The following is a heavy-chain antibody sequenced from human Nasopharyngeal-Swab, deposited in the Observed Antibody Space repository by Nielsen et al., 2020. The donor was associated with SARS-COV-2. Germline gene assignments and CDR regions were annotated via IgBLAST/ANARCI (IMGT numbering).Heavy chain of an antibody. V-gene: IGHV1-2*06. D-gene: IGHD6-13*01. CDR3: ARDWEQQHDAFDI. Sequence: ASVKVSCKASGYTFTGYYMHWVRQAPRQGLEWMGRINPNSGGTNYAQKFQGRVTMTRDTSISTAYVELSRLRSDDTAVYYCARDWEQQHDAFDIWGQGTMVTVSS. CDR1: GYTFTGYY. J-gene: IGHJ3*02. CDR2: INPNSGGT.